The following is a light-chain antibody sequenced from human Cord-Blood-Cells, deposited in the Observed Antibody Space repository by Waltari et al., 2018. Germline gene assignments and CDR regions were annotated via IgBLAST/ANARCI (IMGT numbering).Light chain of an antibody. J-gene: IGLJ1*01. V-gene: IGLV1-40*01. CDR1: SSNIGAGYD. CDR3: QSYDSSLSGYV. Sequence: QSVLTQPPSVSGAPGQRVTISCTGSSSNIGAGYDVHWYQQLPGTAPKLLIYGNSNPASGVPDRFSGSKSCTSASLAITGLQAEDEADYYCQSYDSSLSGYVFGTGTKVTVL. CDR2: GNS.